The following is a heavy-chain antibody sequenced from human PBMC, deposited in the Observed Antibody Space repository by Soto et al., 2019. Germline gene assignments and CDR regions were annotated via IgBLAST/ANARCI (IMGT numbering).Heavy chain of an antibody. CDR2: ISKEGTFK. V-gene: IGHV3-30*18. CDR3: VKGSLPGDYERNFDS. D-gene: IGHD4-17*01. CDR1: GFTFSDSN. Sequence: GGSLRLSCAASGFTFSDSNMHWVRKAPGKGLQWVARISKEGTFKYYADSVKGRFTISRDNSENILYLQINSLSAEDTAVYFCVKGSLPGDYERNFDSWGQGILVTVSS. J-gene: IGHJ4*02.